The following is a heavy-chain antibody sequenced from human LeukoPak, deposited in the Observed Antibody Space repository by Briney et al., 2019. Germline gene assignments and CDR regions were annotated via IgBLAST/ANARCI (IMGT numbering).Heavy chain of an antibody. CDR2: LHSGGST. V-gene: IGHV3-66*01. D-gene: IGHD3-10*01. J-gene: IGHJ4*02. CDR1: GFTVSSNY. Sequence: PGGSLRLSCAASGFTVSSNYMTWVRQAPGKGLEWVSVLHSGGSTYYADSVKGRFTISRDNSKNTLYLQMNSLRTEDTAVYYCARGWISLVRGVINWGQGTLVTVSS. CDR3: ARGWISLVRGVIN.